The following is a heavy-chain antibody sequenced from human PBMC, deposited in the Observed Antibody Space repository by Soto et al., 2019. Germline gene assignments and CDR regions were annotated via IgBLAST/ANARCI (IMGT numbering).Heavy chain of an antibody. Sequence: ASVKVSCKAPGGTFSSYAISWVRQAPGQGLEWMGGIIPIFGTANYAQKFQGRVTITADESTSTAYMELSSLRSEDTAVYYCARDRSVTVTAIKGDYYGMDVWGQGTTVTVSS. J-gene: IGHJ6*02. CDR3: ARDRSVTVTAIKGDYYGMDV. CDR2: IIPIFGTA. D-gene: IGHD4-4*01. CDR1: GGTFSSYA. V-gene: IGHV1-69*13.